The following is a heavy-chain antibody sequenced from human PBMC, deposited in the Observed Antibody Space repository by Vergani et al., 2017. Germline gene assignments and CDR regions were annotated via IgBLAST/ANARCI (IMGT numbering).Heavy chain of an antibody. CDR1: GGSISSGSYY. V-gene: IGHV4-61*02. D-gene: IGHD3-10*01. Sequence: QVQLQESGPGLVKPSQTLSLTCTVSGGSISSGSYYWTWIRQPAGKGLEWIGRIYTTGSTNYNPSLKSRVTISIDTPKNQFSLKLSSATAADTAVYYCAGDYYGSGGTGLSRGVNWFDPWGQGTLLTVSS. CDR2: IYTTGST. J-gene: IGHJ5*02. CDR3: AGDYYGSGGTGLSRGVNWFDP.